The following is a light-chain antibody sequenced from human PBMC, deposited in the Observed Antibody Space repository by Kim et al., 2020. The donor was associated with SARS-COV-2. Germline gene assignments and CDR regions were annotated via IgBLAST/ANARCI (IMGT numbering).Light chain of an antibody. J-gene: IGLJ1*01. V-gene: IGLV2-14*01. CDR3: SSYTSSSTPYV. Sequence: QSALTQPASVSGSPGQSITISCTGTSSDVGGYNYVSWYQQHPGKAPKLMIYDVTERPSGISNRFSGSKSGNTASLTIFGLQPEDEADYYCSSYTSSSTPYVFGTGTKVTVL. CDR1: SSDVGGYNY. CDR2: DVT.